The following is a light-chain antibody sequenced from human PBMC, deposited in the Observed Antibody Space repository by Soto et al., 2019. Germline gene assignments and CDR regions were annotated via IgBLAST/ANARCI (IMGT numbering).Light chain of an antibody. CDR1: SSDVGDYNY. Sequence: QSALTQPASVSGSPGQSITISCTGASSDVGDYNYVSWYQHHPGKAPKLLIYEVNNRPSGVSNRFSGSKSGNAASLTISGLQAEDEADYYCSSYTAYTTLWVFGGGTKLTVL. V-gene: IGLV2-14*01. J-gene: IGLJ3*02. CDR3: SSYTAYTTLWV. CDR2: EVN.